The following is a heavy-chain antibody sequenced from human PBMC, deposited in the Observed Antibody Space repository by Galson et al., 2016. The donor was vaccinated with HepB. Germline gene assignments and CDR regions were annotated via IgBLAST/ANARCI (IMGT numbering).Heavy chain of an antibody. CDR1: GYSFTSYW. V-gene: IGHV5-10-1*01. J-gene: IGHJ6*02. CDR3: ARQQYYDFWSGYPEMDV. Sequence: QSGAEVKKPGESLRISCKGSGYSFTSYWISWVRQMPGKGLEWMGRIDPSDSYTNYSPSFQGHVTISADKSISTAYLQWSSLKASDTAMYYCARQQYYDFWSGYPEMDVWGQGTTVTVSS. CDR2: IDPSDSYT. D-gene: IGHD3-3*01.